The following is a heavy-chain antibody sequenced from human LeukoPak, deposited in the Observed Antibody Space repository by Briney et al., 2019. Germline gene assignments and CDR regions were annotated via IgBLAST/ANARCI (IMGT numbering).Heavy chain of an antibody. Sequence: GGSLRLSCAASGFTFSSYWMSWVRQAPGKGLEWVANIKQDGSEKYYVDSVKGRFTISRDNAKSSLYLQMNSLRAEDTAVYYCARVQLTSSGYYYASRVVAVDYWGQGTLVTVSS. V-gene: IGHV3-7*01. D-gene: IGHD3-22*01. J-gene: IGHJ4*02. CDR2: IKQDGSEK. CDR1: GFTFSSYW. CDR3: ARVQLTSSGYYYASRVVAVDY.